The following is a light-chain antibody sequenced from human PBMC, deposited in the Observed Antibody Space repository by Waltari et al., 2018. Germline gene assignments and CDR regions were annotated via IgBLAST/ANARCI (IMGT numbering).Light chain of an antibody. CDR3: NSYTGSSSWV. CDR2: DVS. Sequence: QSALTPPTSVSGSPGQSITIPCTGTSSDVGFYNYVSWYQQYPGKVPQLLIYDVSDRPSGVSSRFSGSKSGNTASLTISGLQADDEADYYCNSYTGSSSWVFGGGTKVTVL. CDR1: SSDVGFYNY. V-gene: IGLV2-14*01. J-gene: IGLJ3*02.